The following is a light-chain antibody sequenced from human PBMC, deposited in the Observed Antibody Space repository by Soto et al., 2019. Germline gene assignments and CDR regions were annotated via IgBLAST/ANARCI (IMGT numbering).Light chain of an antibody. CDR2: GAT. Sequence: DIQMTQSPSSLSASVGDRVTITCRASQGISDFLAWYQQKPGKAPQLLIYGATTLQSGVPSRFSSSGSGTDFTLTIASLQPEDVATYYCQKYNSDPLTFGGGTKVEIK. J-gene: IGKJ4*01. CDR3: QKYNSDPLT. V-gene: IGKV1-27*01. CDR1: QGISDF.